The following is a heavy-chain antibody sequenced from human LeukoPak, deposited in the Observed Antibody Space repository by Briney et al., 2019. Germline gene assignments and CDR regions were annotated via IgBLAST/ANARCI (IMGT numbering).Heavy chain of an antibody. CDR3: ARADPFGGVIDPDY. V-gene: IGHV1-18*01. CDR1: GYTFTTYG. Sequence: ASVSVSCTASGYTFTTYGISWVRQAPGQGLEWMGWISTYNTNTNYAQKLQGRVTMTTDTSTSTAYMELRSLRSDDTAVYYCARADPFGGVIDPDYWGQGTLVTVSS. D-gene: IGHD3-16*02. J-gene: IGHJ4*02. CDR2: ISTYNTNT.